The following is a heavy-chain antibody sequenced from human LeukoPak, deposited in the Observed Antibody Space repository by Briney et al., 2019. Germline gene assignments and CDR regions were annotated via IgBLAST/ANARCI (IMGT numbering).Heavy chain of an antibody. Sequence: SETLSLTCTVSGGSISSYYWSWIRQPPGKGLEWIGYIYHSGSTYYNPSLKSRVTISVDRSKNQFSLRLSSVTAADTAVYYCARLPDFYSGYDCWGQGTLVTVSS. V-gene: IGHV4-59*12. CDR2: IYHSGST. D-gene: IGHD5-12*01. J-gene: IGHJ4*02. CDR3: ARLPDFYSGYDC. CDR1: GGSISSYY.